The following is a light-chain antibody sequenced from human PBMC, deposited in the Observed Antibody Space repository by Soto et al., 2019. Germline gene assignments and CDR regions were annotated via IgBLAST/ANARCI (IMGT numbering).Light chain of an antibody. J-gene: IGKJ1*01. CDR2: SAN. CDR3: LQHKSYPRT. CDR1: QDISNF. V-gene: IGKV1-17*03. Sequence: DIQMTQSPSDMSASVGDRVTITCRASQDISNFLVWFQQRPGKVPKRLMYSANRLASGVPSRFSGSGSGTEFTLTISSLQPEDFATYYCLQHKSYPRTFGQGTKVEIK.